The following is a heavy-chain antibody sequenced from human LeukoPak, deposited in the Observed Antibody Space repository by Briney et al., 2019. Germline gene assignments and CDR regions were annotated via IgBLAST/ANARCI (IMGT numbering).Heavy chain of an antibody. CDR3: ARGRRLVKEQLSGSPVRYYGMDV. Sequence: KTSETLSLTCTVSGGSISSSSYYWGWIRQPPGKGLEWIGSIYYSGSTNYNPSLKSRVTISVDTSKNQFSLKLSSVTAADTAVYYCARGRRLVKEQLSGSPVRYYGMDVWGQGTTVTVSS. V-gene: IGHV4-39*07. CDR1: GGSISSSSYY. CDR2: IYYSGST. D-gene: IGHD1-26*01. J-gene: IGHJ6*02.